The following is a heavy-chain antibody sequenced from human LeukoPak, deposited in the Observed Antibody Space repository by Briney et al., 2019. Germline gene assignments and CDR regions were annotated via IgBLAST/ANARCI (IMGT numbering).Heavy chain of an antibody. J-gene: IGHJ3*02. D-gene: IGHD3-22*01. V-gene: IGHV3-48*04. CDR1: GFSFSSYG. CDR2: ISNTGGV. CDR3: AKGLSRVVPYDFDI. Sequence: PGGSLRLSCAASGFSFSSYGMHWVRPAPGKGLEWISGISNTGGVFYADSVKGRFTISRDNTKDSVYLQMNSLRGEDTAVYHCAKGLSRVVPYDFDIWGQGTMVTVSS.